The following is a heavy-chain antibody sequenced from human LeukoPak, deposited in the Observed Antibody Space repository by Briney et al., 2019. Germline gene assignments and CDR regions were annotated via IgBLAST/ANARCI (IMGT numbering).Heavy chain of an antibody. CDR2: ISYDGSNK. V-gene: IGHV3-30*03. J-gene: IGHJ4*02. Sequence: GGSLRLSCAASGFTFSKYVMHWVRQAPGKGLEWGAAISYDGSNKYYADSVKGRFTISRDNSKNTLYLQMSSLKGEDTAVYYCARDGPAVIFFGYFEYWGQGTLVTVSS. CDR3: ARDGPAVIFFGYFEY. D-gene: IGHD2-21*01. CDR1: GFTFSKYV.